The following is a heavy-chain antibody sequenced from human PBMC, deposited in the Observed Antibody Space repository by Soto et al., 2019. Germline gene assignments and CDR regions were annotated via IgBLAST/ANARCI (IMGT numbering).Heavy chain of an antibody. CDR3: ARVSEYQLLPSYFDF. V-gene: IGHV1-3*01. CDR2: INAGNGNT. J-gene: IGHJ4*02. CDR1: GYTFTSYA. Sequence: QVQLVQSGAEVKKPWASLKVSCKASGYTFTSYAMHWVRQAPGQRLEWMGWINAGNGNTKYSQKFQGRVTITRDTSASTAYMELSSLRSEDTAVYYCARVSEYQLLPSYFDFWGQGTLVTVSS. D-gene: IGHD2-2*01.